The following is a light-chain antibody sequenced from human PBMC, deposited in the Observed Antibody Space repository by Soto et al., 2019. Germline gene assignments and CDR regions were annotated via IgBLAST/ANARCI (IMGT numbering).Light chain of an antibody. CDR1: QGISNY. CDR2: AAS. Sequence: TTSAGPAAVGDRVTICCRASQGISNYLAWYQPKPGKVPKLLIYAASPLQSGVPSLFSGSGSGTDITLTIGSGLPEEAASHYMQMHNRAPRTCGRGTRVEIK. J-gene: IGKJ4*02. CDR3: QMHNRAPRT. V-gene: IGKV1-27*01.